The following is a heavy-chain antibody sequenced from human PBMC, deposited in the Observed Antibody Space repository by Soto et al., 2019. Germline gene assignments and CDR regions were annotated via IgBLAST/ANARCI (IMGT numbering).Heavy chain of an antibody. CDR1: GFTFSSYA. J-gene: IGHJ3*01. CDR2: ISGSGGST. V-gene: IGHV3-23*01. D-gene: IGHD3-22*01. CDR3: AREMMSMIVRVDAFSS. Sequence: GGSLRLSCAASGFTFSSYAMSWVRQAPGKGLEWVSAISGSGGSTYYADSVKGRFTISRDNSKNTLYLQMNSLRAEDTAVYYCAREMMSMIVRVDAFSSRGQGTMVTVS.